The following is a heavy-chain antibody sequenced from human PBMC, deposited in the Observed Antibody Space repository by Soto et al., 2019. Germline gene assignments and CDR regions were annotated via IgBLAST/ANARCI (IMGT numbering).Heavy chain of an antibody. CDR2: IYPGDSDT. V-gene: IGHV5-51*01. CDR3: ATGVSYYDFWSGYSPYYYYGMDV. Sequence: PGESLKISCKGSGYSFTSYWIGWVRQMPGKGLEWMGIIYPGDSDTRYSPSFQGRVTISADKSISTAYLQWSSLKASDTAMYYCATGVSYYDFWSGYSPYYYYGMDVWGQGTTVTVSS. CDR1: GYSFTSYW. D-gene: IGHD3-3*01. J-gene: IGHJ6*02.